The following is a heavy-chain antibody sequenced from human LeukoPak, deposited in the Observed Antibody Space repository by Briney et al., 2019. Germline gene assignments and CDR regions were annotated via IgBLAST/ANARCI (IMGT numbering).Heavy chain of an antibody. D-gene: IGHD4-17*01. J-gene: IGHJ4*02. CDR1: GGSFSSYY. V-gene: IGHV4-59*01. CDR2: IDHGGST. CDR3: ARLKATVSIHAYFDS. Sequence: PSETLSLTCTVSGGSFSSYYWTWIRQPPGKGLEWIGYIDHGGSTNYNPSLRSRVSISSDTSKIQFSLELTSVTAADTAVYYCARLKATVSIHAYFDSWGQGTLDTVSS.